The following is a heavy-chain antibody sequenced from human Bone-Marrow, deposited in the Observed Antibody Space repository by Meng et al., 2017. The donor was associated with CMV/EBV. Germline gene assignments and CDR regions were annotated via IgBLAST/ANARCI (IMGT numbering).Heavy chain of an antibody. D-gene: IGHD3-16*01. CDR1: GYTFTSYY. J-gene: IGHJ4*02. CDR2: INPSGGST. Sequence: ASVKVSCKASGYTFTSYYIHWVRQAPGQGLEWMGIINPSGGSTSYAQKFQGRVTMTRDTSTSTAYMELRSLRSDDTAVYYCARLRGGALFDYWGQGTLVTVSS. V-gene: IGHV1-46*01. CDR3: ARLRGGALFDY.